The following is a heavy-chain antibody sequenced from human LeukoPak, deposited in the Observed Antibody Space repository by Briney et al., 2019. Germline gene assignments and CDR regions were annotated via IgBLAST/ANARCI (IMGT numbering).Heavy chain of an antibody. CDR1: GYSISSGYY. D-gene: IGHD6-19*01. CDR3: ARGAGGQQWLVIWDYYFDY. Sequence: SDTLSLTCTVSGYSISSGYYWGWIRQPPGKGLEWIGSIYHSGSTYYNPSLKSRVTISVDTSKNQFSLKLSSVTAADTAVYYCARGAGGQQWLVIWDYYFDYWGQGTLVTVSS. V-gene: IGHV4-38-2*02. CDR2: IYHSGST. J-gene: IGHJ4*02.